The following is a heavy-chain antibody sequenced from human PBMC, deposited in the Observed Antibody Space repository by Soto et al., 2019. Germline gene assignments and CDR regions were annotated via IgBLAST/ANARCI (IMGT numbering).Heavy chain of an antibody. J-gene: IGHJ6*03. V-gene: IGHV4-59*01. Sequence: SETLSLTCTVSGGSISSYYWSWIRQPPGKGLEWIGYIYYSGSTNYNPSLKSRVTISVDTSKNQFSLKLSSVTAADTAVYYCATLGGGDSNNYYYYMDVWGKGTTVTVSS. CDR2: IYYSGST. D-gene: IGHD4-4*01. CDR1: GGSISSYY. CDR3: ATLGGGDSNNYYYYMDV.